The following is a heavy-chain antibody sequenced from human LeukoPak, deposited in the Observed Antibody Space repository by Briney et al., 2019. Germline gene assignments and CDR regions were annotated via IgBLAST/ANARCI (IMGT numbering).Heavy chain of an antibody. Sequence: PGGSLRLSCAASGFTFSSYWMSWVRQAPGKGLGWVANIKQDGSAEFYVDSVRGRFTISRDNAKNSLYLQMNSLRAEDTAVYYCARAKLRYNWNYAREPNFDYWCQGTLVTVSS. V-gene: IGHV3-7*01. CDR2: IKQDGSAE. J-gene: IGHJ4*02. D-gene: IGHD1-7*01. CDR3: ARAKLRYNWNYAREPNFDY. CDR1: GFTFSSYW.